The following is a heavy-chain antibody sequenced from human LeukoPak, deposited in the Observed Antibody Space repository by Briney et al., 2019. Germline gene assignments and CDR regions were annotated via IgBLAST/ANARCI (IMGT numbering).Heavy chain of an antibody. Sequence: GGCLRLSCAASEFTFSSYGMSWVRQAPGKGLEWVSSISGSGGSTRYADSVQGRFTISRDNSKNTLYLQMNSLRAEDTAVYYCAKRFMVRGVIIYDDAFDIWGQGTMVTVSS. D-gene: IGHD3-10*01. CDR2: ISGSGGST. CDR1: EFTFSSYG. CDR3: AKRFMVRGVIIYDDAFDI. V-gene: IGHV3-23*01. J-gene: IGHJ3*02.